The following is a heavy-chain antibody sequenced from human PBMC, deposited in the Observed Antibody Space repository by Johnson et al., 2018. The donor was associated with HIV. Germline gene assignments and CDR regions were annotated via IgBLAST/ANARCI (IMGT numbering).Heavy chain of an antibody. D-gene: IGHD1-26*01. CDR3: ARDRSPYSRVSLGGI. V-gene: IGHV3-NL1*01. CDR2: IYSGGST. CDR1: GFSFSDYG. Sequence: QEQLVESGGGVVQPGRSLRLSCAASGFSFSDYGIHWVRQAPGKGLEWVAVIYSGGSTYYADSVKGRFTISRDNSKNTLSLQMDSLRPEDTAVYYCARDRSPYSRVSLGGIWGQGTMVTVSS. J-gene: IGHJ3*02.